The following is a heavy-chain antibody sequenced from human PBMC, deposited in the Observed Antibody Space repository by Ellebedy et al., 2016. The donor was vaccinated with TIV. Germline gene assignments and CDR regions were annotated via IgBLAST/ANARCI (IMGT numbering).Heavy chain of an antibody. J-gene: IGHJ4*02. V-gene: IGHV3-23*01. CDR2: ISGSGGST. CDR1: GFTVSSNY. Sequence: GESLKISCAASGFTVSSNYMSWVRQAPGKGLEWVSAISGSGGSTYYADSVKGRFTISRDNSKNTLYLQMNSLRAEDTAVYYCASVDYGDYPYYFDYWGQGTLVTVSS. D-gene: IGHD4-17*01. CDR3: ASVDYGDYPYYFDY.